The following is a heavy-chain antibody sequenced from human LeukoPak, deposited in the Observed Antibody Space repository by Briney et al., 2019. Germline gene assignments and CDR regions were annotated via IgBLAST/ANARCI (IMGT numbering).Heavy chain of an antibody. J-gene: IGHJ4*02. V-gene: IGHV4-34*01. Sequence: EPSETLSLTCAVYGGSFSGYYWSWIRQPPGKGLEWIGEINHSGSTNYNPSLKSRVTISVDTSKNQFSLKLSSVTAADTAVYYCARRYCSSTSCPEGDWGQGTLVTVSS. D-gene: IGHD2-2*01. CDR3: ARRYCSSTSCPEGD. CDR2: INHSGST. CDR1: GGSFSGYY.